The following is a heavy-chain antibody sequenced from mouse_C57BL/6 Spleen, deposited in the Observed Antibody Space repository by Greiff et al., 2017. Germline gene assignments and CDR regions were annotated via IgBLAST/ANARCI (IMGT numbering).Heavy chain of an antibody. CDR1: GYTFTSYW. V-gene: IGHV1-50*01. Sequence: QVQLQQPGAELVKPGASVKLSCKASGYTFTSYWMQWVKQRPGQGLEWIGEIDPSDSYTNYNQKFKGKATLTVDTSSSTAYMQLSSLTAEDSAVYYCARSGSSGPGAMDYWGQGTSVTVSS. J-gene: IGHJ4*01. CDR2: IDPSDSYT. CDR3: ARSGSSGPGAMDY. D-gene: IGHD3-2*02.